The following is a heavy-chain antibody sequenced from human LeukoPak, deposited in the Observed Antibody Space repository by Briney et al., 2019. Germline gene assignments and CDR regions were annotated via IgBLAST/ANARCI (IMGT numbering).Heavy chain of an antibody. CDR1: TFTFSNCW. CDR2: IKQDGSEK. J-gene: IGHJ3*02. V-gene: IGHV3-7*03. D-gene: IGHD1-14*01. Sequence: PGGSLRLSCAASTFTFSNCWMSWVRQAPGKGLEWVANIKQDGSEKYYVDSVKGRFTISRDNAKTSLCLQMNSLRAEDTAVYYCARDVLAAGATGTFDIWGQGTMVTVSS. CDR3: ARDVLAAGATGTFDI.